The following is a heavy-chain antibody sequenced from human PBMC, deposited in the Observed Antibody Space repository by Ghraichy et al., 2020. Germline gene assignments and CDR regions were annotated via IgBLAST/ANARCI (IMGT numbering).Heavy chain of an antibody. V-gene: IGHV3-74*01. CDR1: GFTFSRFW. J-gene: IGHJ4*02. D-gene: IGHD4-17*01. CDR3: ARLGASTVTL. Sequence: GGSLRLSCAASGFTFSRFWMHWVRHAPGKVLVWVSRVNSDGSSTSYADSVKGRFTISRDNAKNTLYLQMNSLRAEDTAVFYCARLGASTVTLWGQGTLVTVSS. CDR2: VNSDGSST.